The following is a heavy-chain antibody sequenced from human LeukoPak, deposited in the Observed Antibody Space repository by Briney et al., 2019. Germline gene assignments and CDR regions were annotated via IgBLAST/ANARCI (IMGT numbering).Heavy chain of an antibody. CDR1: GYSFTSYW. CDR3: ARTTVTTYVSGGKSYAFDI. Sequence: GESLKISCKGSGYSFTSYWIGWVRQMPGKGLEWMGIIYPGGSDTRYSPSFQGQVTISADKSISTAYLQWSSLKASDTAMYYCARTTVTTYVSGGKSYAFDIWGQGTMVTVSS. CDR2: IYPGGSDT. J-gene: IGHJ3*02. D-gene: IGHD4-17*01. V-gene: IGHV5-51*01.